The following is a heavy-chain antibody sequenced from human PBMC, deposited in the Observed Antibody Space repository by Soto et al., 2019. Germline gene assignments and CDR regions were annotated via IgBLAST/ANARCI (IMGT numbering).Heavy chain of an antibody. D-gene: IGHD4-17*01. V-gene: IGHV1-18*01. Sequence: APGKAPSKAPGTKFTDNGFNGGRQPPGQSLEWMGWISPYNGNTNYAQKFQGRVTMTTDTSTSTAYLELRSLSSDDTAVYYCAREKFTVTRNRFDYWGQGTLVTVSS. CDR2: ISPYNGNT. CDR1: GTKFTDNG. CDR3: AREKFTVTRNRFDY. J-gene: IGHJ4*02.